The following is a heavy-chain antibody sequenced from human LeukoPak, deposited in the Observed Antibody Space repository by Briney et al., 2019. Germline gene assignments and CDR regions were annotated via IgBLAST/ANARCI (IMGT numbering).Heavy chain of an antibody. D-gene: IGHD3-9*01. CDR2: ISSSSSTI. CDR3: ASIHPYDILTGYRFDY. CDR1: GFTFSSYS. Sequence: GGSLRLSCAAPGFTFSSYSMNWVRQAPGKGLEWVSYISSSSSTIYYADSVKGRFTISRDNAKNSLYLQMNSLRAEDTAVYYCASIHPYDILTGYRFDYWGQGTLVTVSS. J-gene: IGHJ4*02. V-gene: IGHV3-48*04.